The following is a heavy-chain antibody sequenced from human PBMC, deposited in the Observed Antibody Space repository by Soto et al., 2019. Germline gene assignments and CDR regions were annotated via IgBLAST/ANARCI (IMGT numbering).Heavy chain of an antibody. V-gene: IGHV1-69*02. J-gene: IGHJ6*02. CDR3: ASVIAGAGYYYYGMDV. D-gene: IGHD6-19*01. CDR1: GGTFSSYT. Sequence: QVQLVQSGAEVKKPGSSVKVSCKASGGTFSSYTISWVRQAPGQGLEWMGRIIPILGIANYAQKFQGRVTITADKSTITAYMELSSLRSEDTAVYYCASVIAGAGYYYYGMDVWGQGTTVTVSS. CDR2: IIPILGIA.